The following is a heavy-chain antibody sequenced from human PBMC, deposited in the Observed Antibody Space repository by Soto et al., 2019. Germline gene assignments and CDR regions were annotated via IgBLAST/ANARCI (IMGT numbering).Heavy chain of an antibody. V-gene: IGHV3-30-3*01. J-gene: IGHJ4*02. Sequence: QVQLVESGGGVVQXGRSLRLSCAASGFTFSGYAMHWVRQAPGKGLEWVAVISYDGSNKYYADSVKGRFTISRDNSKNTLYLQMNGLRPEDAAVYYCARDQYDILTGPNYWGQGTLVTVSS. CDR2: ISYDGSNK. CDR1: GFTFSGYA. CDR3: ARDQYDILTGPNY. D-gene: IGHD3-9*01.